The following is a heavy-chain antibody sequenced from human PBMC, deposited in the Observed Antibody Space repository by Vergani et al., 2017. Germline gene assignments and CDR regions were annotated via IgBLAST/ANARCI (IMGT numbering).Heavy chain of an antibody. V-gene: IGHV4-34*01. CDR3: ARFRDIVVVPAAKDNPNWFDP. J-gene: IGHJ5*02. D-gene: IGHD2-2*01. CDR2: INHSGST. Sequence: QVQLQQWGAGLLKPSETLSLTCAVYGGSFSGYYWSWIRQPPGKGLEWIGEINHSGSTNYNPSLKSRVTISVDTSKNQFSLKLSSVTAADTAVYYCARFRDIVVVPAAKDNPNWFDPWGQGTLVTVSS. CDR1: GGSFSGYY.